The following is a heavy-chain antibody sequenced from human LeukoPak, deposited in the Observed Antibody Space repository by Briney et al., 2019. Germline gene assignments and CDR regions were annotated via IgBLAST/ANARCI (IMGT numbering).Heavy chain of an antibody. CDR2: IYSSGST. J-gene: IGHJ4*02. Sequence: GGSLRLSCAASGFTFSSNYMSWVRQAPGKGLEWVSVIYSSGSTYYADSVKGRFTISRDNSKNTLYLQMNSLRAEDTAVYYCARDRLYSSSSEDYWGQGTLVTVSS. CDR1: GFTFSSNY. CDR3: ARDRLYSSSSEDY. D-gene: IGHD6-6*01. V-gene: IGHV3-53*01.